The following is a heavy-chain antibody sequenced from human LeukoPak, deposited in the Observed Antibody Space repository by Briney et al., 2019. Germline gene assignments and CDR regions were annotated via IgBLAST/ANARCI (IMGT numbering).Heavy chain of an antibody. CDR1: GGTFSSYA. Sequence: SVKVSCKASGGTFSSYAISWVRQAPGQVLGWMGRIIPILGIANYAQKFQGRVTITADKSTSTAYMELSSLRSEDTAVYYCARDPYDFWSGYYSQPSYYYHGMDVWGQGTTVTVSS. V-gene: IGHV1-69*04. D-gene: IGHD3-3*01. J-gene: IGHJ6*02. CDR2: IIPILGIA. CDR3: ARDPYDFWSGYYSQPSYYYHGMDV.